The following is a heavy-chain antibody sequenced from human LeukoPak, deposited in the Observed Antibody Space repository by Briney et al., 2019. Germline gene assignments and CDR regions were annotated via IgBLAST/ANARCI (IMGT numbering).Heavy chain of an antibody. V-gene: IGHV3-21*01. D-gene: IGHD5-12*01. CDR3: ARDSGYGLAFDY. CDR2: ISSSSSYI. CDR1: GFTFSSYS. J-gene: IGHJ4*02. Sequence: PGGSLRLSCAASGFTFSSYSMNWVRQAPGKGLEWVSSISSSSSYIYYADSVKGRFTISRDNAKNSLYLQMNSLGAEDTAVYYCARDSGYGLAFDYWGQGTLVTVSS.